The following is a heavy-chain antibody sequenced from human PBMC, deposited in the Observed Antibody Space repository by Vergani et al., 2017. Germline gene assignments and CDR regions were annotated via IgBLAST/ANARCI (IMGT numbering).Heavy chain of an antibody. D-gene: IGHD5-12*01. CDR3: TTGVRLRFYSMDYYYYGMDV. CDR2: IKSKTDGGTT. Sequence: EVQLVESGGGLVKPGGSLRLSCAASGFTFSNAWMSWVRQAPGKGLEWVGRIKSKTDGGTTDYAAPVKGRFTISRDDSKNTLYLQMNSLKTEDTAVYYCTTGVRLRFYSMDYYYYGMDVWGQGTTVTVSS. CDR1: GFTFSNAW. V-gene: IGHV3-15*01. J-gene: IGHJ6*02.